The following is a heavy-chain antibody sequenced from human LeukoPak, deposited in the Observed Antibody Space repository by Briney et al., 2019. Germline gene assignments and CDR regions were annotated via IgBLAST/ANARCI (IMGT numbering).Heavy chain of an antibody. V-gene: IGHV3-21*01. J-gene: IGHJ4*02. CDR1: GFTFSSYS. CDR2: ISSSSSYI. Sequence: GGSLRLSCAASGFTFSSYSMNWVRQAPGKGLEWVSSISSSSSYIYYADSVKGRFTISRDNAKNSLYLQMNCLRAEDTAVYYCARVDTAMAFDYWGQGALVTVSS. CDR3: ARVDTAMAFDY. D-gene: IGHD5-18*01.